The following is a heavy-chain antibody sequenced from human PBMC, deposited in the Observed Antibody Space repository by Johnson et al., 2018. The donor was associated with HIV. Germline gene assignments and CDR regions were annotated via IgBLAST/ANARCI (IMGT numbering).Heavy chain of an antibody. V-gene: IGHV3-66*01. J-gene: IGHJ3*01. D-gene: IGHD3-9*01. CDR1: GITVSSNY. CDR3: ARDGRDLVTRGSFDV. CDR2: IFTAGDV. Sequence: MLLVESGGGLVQPGGSLRLSCSASGITVSSNYMSWVRQAPGKGLEWVSVIFTAGDVYYSDSVKGRFTISRDNSKNILYLQMNSLRPEDTAVYYCARDGRDLVTRGSFDVWGKGTVVTVSS.